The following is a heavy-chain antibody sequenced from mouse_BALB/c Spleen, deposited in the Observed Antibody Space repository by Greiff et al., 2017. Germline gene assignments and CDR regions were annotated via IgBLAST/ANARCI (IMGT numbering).Heavy chain of an antibody. J-gene: IGHJ2*01. CDR2: ISSGSSTI. D-gene: IGHD1-1*01. Sequence: EVQRVESGGGLVQPGGSRKLSCAASGFTFSSFGMHWVRQAPEKGLEWVAYISSGSSTIYYADTVKGRFTISRDNPKNTLFLQMTSLRSEDTAMYYCARSGTTVVDYWGQGTTLTVSS. V-gene: IGHV5-17*02. CDR1: GFTFSSFG. CDR3: ARSGTTVVDY.